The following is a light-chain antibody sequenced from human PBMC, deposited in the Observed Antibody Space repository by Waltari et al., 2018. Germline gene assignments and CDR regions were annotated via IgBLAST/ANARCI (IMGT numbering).Light chain of an antibody. CDR3: CSYAGSSTFVV. V-gene: IGLV2-23*02. CDR2: DVS. Sequence: QSVLTQSPSASGTAGQRVAISCSGSDSDIGRNSVDWYQQVPGTAPKLMIYDVSKRPSGVSNRFSGSKSGNTASLTISGLQAEDEADYYCCSYAGSSTFVVFGGGTKLTVL. J-gene: IGLJ2*01. CDR1: DSDIGRNS.